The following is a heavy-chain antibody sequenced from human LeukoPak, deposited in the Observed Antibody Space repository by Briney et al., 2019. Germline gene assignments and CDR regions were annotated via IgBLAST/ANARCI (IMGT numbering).Heavy chain of an antibody. CDR2: INPKSGGT. CDR1: GYTFIGYY. D-gene: IGHD6-19*01. J-gene: IGHJ6*03. Sequence: ASVKVSCKASGYTFIGYYMHWVRQAPGQGLEWMGWINPKSGGTNYAEMFQGRVTMTRDTSISTAYMEVIRLRSDDTAVYYCAKVAVAIRRSGYYYYMDVWGKGTTVTVSS. V-gene: IGHV1-2*02. CDR3: AKVAVAIRRSGYYYYMDV.